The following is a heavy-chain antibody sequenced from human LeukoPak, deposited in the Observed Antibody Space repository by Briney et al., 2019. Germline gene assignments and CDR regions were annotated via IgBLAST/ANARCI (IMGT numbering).Heavy chain of an antibody. CDR1: GFTFSSYA. CDR3: AKDGAGFKSYPSIGVSDY. J-gene: IGHJ4*02. CDR2: ISGSGGST. Sequence: GGSLRLSCAASGFTFSSYAMSWVRQAPGKGLEWVSAISGSGGSTYYADSVKGRFTISRDNSKNTLYLQMNSLRAEDTAVYYCAKDGAGFKSYPSIGVSDYWGQGTLVTVSS. V-gene: IGHV3-23*01. D-gene: IGHD3-16*02.